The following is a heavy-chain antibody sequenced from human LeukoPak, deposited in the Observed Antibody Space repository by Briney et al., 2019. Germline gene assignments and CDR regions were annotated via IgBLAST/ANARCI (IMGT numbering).Heavy chain of an antibody. CDR1: GGSISSSNYY. D-gene: IGHD3-3*01. J-gene: IGHJ5*02. CDR2: VYYSGSA. Sequence: SETQSLTCHVSGGSISSSNYYWGWIRQPPGKGLEWIGNVYYSGSASFNPSLKSRVTISVDTSKNQFSLKLSSVTAADTAVYYCARAMRITIFKGGFDPWGQGALVTVSS. CDR3: ARAMRITIFKGGFDP. V-gene: IGHV4-39*07.